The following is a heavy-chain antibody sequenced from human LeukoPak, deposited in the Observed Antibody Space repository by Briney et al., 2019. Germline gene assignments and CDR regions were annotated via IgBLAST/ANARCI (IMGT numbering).Heavy chain of an antibody. CDR2: ISGSGGST. CDR3: AKARIVVVPAALFDY. J-gene: IGHJ4*02. D-gene: IGHD2-2*01. V-gene: IGHV3-23*01. Sequence: GGSLRLSCAASGFTFSSYAMSWVRQAPGKGLEWXXXISGSGGSTYYADSVKGRFTISRDNSKNTLYLQMNSLRAEDTAVYYCAKARIVVVPAALFDYWGQGTLVTVSS. CDR1: GFTFSSYA.